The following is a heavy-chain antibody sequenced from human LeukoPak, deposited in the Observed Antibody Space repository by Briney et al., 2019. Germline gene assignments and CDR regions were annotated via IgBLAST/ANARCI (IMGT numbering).Heavy chain of an antibody. J-gene: IGHJ4*02. D-gene: IGHD3-22*01. V-gene: IGHV4-39*07. CDR1: GGSISSSSYY. CDR3: ARDAPTMIVVS. CDR2: IYYSGNT. Sequence: SETLSLTCTVSGGSISSSSYYWGWIRQPPGKGLEWIGTIYYSGNTYYNPSLKSRVTISVGTSKNQFSLKLSSVTAADTAVYYCARDAPTMIVVSWGQGTLVTVSS.